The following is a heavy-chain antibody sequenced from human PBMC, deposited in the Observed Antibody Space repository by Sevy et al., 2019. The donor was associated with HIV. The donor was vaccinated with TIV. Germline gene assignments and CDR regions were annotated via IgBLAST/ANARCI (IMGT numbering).Heavy chain of an antibody. CDR3: TGWKGAQSIFDY. J-gene: IGHJ4*02. D-gene: IGHD1-1*01. CDR2: LKHKAYGGTL. V-gene: IGHV3-49*04. CDR1: GFTFGDYA. Sequence: GGYLRLSCTGSGFTFGDYAMSWVRQAPGKGLEWVAFLKHKAYGGTLDYAASVKGRFSISRDDSKSIAHLQMNDLKTEDTAIYYCTGWKGAQSIFDYWGQGALVTVSS.